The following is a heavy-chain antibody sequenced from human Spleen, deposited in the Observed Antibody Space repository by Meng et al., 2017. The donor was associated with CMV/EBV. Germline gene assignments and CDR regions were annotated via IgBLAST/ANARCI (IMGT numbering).Heavy chain of an antibody. CDR2: ISGSGGST. CDR1: GFTFSTYG. D-gene: IGHD3-22*01. J-gene: IGHJ3*02. Sequence: GESLKISCAASGFTFSTYGMSWVRQAPGRWLEWVSTISGSGGSTYYADSVKGRFTISRDNSKNTVYLQMNGLRAEDTAVYYCARRKYDSGDYYHHAFDIWGQGTLVTVSS. CDR3: ARRKYDSGDYYHHAFDI. V-gene: IGHV3-23*01.